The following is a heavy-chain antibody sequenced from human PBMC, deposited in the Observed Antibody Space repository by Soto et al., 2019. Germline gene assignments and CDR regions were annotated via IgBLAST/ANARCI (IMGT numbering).Heavy chain of an antibody. CDR1: GLTFNSYA. CDR2: VIGSGEST. V-gene: IGHV3-23*01. CDR3: AKSGGIAAFDP. D-gene: IGHD6-13*01. J-gene: IGHJ5*02. Sequence: EVQLLESGGGLVKPGGSLRLSCAASGLTFNSYAMSWVRQAPGKGLEWVSVVIGSGESTYYADSVKGRFTISRDNFRNTLYLQMNSLRAEDTAVYYCAKSGGIAAFDPWGQGTLVTVSS.